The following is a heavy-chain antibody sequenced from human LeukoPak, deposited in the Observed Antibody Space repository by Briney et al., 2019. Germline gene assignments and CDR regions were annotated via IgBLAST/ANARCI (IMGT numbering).Heavy chain of an antibody. CDR2: IYYSGST. CDR1: GGSLSSYY. CDR3: ARGGGSPPFDY. Sequence: PSETLSLTCTVSGGSLSSYYWSWIRQPPGKGLEWMGYIYYSGSTNYNPSLNSRVTISVDTSKNQFSLKLSSVTAADTAVYYCARGGGSPPFDYWGQGTLVTVSS. J-gene: IGHJ4*02. V-gene: IGHV4-59*01. D-gene: IGHD1-26*01.